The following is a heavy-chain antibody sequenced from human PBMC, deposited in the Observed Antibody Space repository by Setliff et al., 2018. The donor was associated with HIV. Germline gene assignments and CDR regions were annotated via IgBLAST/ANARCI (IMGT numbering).Heavy chain of an antibody. CDR2: IRYDGSNK. V-gene: IGHV3-30*02. J-gene: IGHJ2*01. D-gene: IGHD5-12*01. CDR3: ARDRDTTIWYFDL. CDR1: GFTFRNYG. Sequence: GGSLRLSCAASGFTFRNYGMHWVRQAPGKGLEWVAFIRYDGSNKYYADSVKGRFTISRDNSKNTLYLQINSLRAEDTAVYYCARDRDTTIWYFDLWGRGTLVTVSS.